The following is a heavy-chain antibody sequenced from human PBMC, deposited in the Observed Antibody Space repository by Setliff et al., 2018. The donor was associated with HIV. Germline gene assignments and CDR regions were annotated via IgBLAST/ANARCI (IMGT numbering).Heavy chain of an antibody. V-gene: IGHV4-28*01. Sequence: PSETLSLTCVVSGYSISSSYWWGWIRQPPGKGLEWIGWIGYIYKGESTYYNPSLKRRVTMSEDTSKDQFSLKLRSVTAVDTAVYYCARSALWFGEADWYFDLWGRGTLVTVSS. CDR1: GYSISSSYW. CDR2: IYKGEST. D-gene: IGHD3-10*01. CDR3: ARSALWFGEADWYFDL. J-gene: IGHJ2*01.